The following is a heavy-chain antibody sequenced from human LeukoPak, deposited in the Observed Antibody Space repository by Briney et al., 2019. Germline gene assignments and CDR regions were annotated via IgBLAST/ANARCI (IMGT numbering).Heavy chain of an antibody. J-gene: IGHJ3*02. V-gene: IGHV1-2*06. D-gene: IGHD4-17*01. CDR2: INPNSGGT. Sequence: ASVKVSCKASGYTFTNYYIHWVRQAPGQGLEWMGRINPNSGGTNYAQKFQGRVTMTRDTSISTAYMELSRLRSDDTAVYYCARDRNDYGDYDAFDIWGQGTMVTVSS. CDR3: ARDRNDYGDYDAFDI. CDR1: GYTFTNYY.